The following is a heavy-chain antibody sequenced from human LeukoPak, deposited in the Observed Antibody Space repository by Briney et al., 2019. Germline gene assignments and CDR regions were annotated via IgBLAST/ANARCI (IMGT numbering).Heavy chain of an antibody. CDR3: ARGGDDFWSGYYHFDY. Sequence: PSETLSLTCTVSGGSISSGGYYWSWIRQHPGKGLEWIGYIYYSGSTYYNPSLKSRVTISVDTSKNQFSLKLSSVTAADTAVYYCARGGDDFWSGYYHFDYWGQGTLVTVSS. CDR1: GGSISSGGYY. V-gene: IGHV4-31*03. J-gene: IGHJ4*02. D-gene: IGHD3-3*01. CDR2: IYYSGST.